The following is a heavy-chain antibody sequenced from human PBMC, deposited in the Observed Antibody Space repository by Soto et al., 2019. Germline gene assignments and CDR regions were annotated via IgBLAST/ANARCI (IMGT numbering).Heavy chain of an antibody. CDR3: ASSPGSSWSSFNADFDY. CDR2: IYSGGST. J-gene: IGHJ4*02. CDR1: GFTVSSNY. Sequence: GGSLRLSCAASGFTVSSNYMSWVRQAPGKGLEWVSVIYSGGSTYYADSVKGRFTISRDNSKNTLYLQMNSLRAEDTAVYYCASSPGSSWSSFNADFDYWGQGTLVTVSS. D-gene: IGHD6-13*01. V-gene: IGHV3-53*01.